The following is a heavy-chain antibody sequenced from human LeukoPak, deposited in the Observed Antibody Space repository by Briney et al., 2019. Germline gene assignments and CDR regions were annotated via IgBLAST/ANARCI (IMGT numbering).Heavy chain of an antibody. V-gene: IGHV4-4*07. J-gene: IGHJ4*02. D-gene: IGHD6-19*01. CDR2: IYTSGST. CDR1: GGSISSYY. CDR3: ARALHSSGWPSIDY. Sequence: PSETLSLTCTVSGGSISSYYWSWIRQPAGKGLEWIGRIYTSGSTNYNPSLKSRVTMSVDTSKNQFSLKLSSVTAADTAVYYCARALHSSGWPSIDYWGQGTLVTVSS.